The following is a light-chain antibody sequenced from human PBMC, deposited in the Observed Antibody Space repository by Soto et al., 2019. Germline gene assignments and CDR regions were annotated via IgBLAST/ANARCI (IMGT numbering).Light chain of an antibody. CDR1: QSVSSSY. CDR2: GAS. V-gene: IGKV3-20*01. CDR3: QQYGSSLGFT. Sequence: EIVLTQSPGTLSLSPGERATLSFRASQSVSSSYLAWYQQKPGQAPRLLIYGASSRATGIPDRFSGSGSGTDFTLTISRLEPEDFAVYYCQQYGSSLGFTFGPGTKVDIK. J-gene: IGKJ3*01.